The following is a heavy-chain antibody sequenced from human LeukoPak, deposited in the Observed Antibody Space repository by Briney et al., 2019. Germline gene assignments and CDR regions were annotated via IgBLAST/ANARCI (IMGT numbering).Heavy chain of an antibody. CDR3: ARDWRYTFDI. Sequence: SETLSLTCTVSGGSISSGGYYWGWVRQHQGRGLEWIGYIYYSGSTYYNPSLKSRVTISVVTSKNQSSPKLSSVTAADTAVYYCARDWRYTFDIWGQGTTLTVSS. CDR2: IYYSGST. J-gene: IGHJ3*02. D-gene: IGHD2-2*02. CDR1: GGSISSGGYY. V-gene: IGHV4-31*03.